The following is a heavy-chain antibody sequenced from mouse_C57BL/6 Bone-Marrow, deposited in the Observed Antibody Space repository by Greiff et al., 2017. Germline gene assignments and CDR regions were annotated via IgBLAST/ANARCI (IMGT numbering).Heavy chain of an antibody. D-gene: IGHD1-1*02. V-gene: IGHV1-55*01. CDR3: ESDRVDAKDY. Sequence: QVQLQQPGAELVKPGASVKMSCKASGYTFTSYWITWVKQRPGQGLEWIGDFYPGSGSTNYNEKFKSKATLTVATSSSTAYMQRSILPSEDSAVYDCESDRVDAKDYWGRGTAVPVSS. CDR1: GYTFTSYW. J-gene: IGHJ4*01. CDR2: FYPGSGST.